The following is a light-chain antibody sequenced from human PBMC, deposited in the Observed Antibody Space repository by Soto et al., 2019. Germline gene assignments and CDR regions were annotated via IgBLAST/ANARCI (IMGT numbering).Light chain of an antibody. CDR3: CSYAGSYTGV. CDR1: SSDDGGYNY. CDR2: DVS. Sequence: QSALTQPRSVSGSPGQSVTISCTGTSSDDGGYNYVSWYQQHPGKAPKLMIYDVSKRPSGVPDRFSGSKSGNTASLTISGLQAEDEADYYCCSYAGSYTGVFGGGTKVTVL. J-gene: IGLJ2*01. V-gene: IGLV2-11*01.